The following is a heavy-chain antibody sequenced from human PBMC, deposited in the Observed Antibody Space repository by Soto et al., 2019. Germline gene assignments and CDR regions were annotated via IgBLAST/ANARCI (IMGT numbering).Heavy chain of an antibody. CDR3: ARGDATKIVVTTYYAMDV. CDR2: IIPVFGTA. CDR1: GGSLSNYG. V-gene: IGHV1-69*13. Sequence: GASGKVCCKASGGSLSNYGISWVRQAPGQGLEWMGGIIPVFGTANYAQKFQGRVTITADESTNIVYMDVTSLRSEDTAVYYCARGDATKIVVTTYYAMDVWGQGTTVTVSS. D-gene: IGHD4-17*01. J-gene: IGHJ6*02.